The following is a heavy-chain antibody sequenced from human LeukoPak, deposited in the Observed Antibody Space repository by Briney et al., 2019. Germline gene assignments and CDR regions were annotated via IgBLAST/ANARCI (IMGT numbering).Heavy chain of an antibody. CDR2: IYHSGST. D-gene: IGHD3-22*01. Sequence: PSETLSLTCAVFGDSISSRNWWSWVRQPPGKGLEWIGEIYHSGSTNYNPSLKSRVTISVDKSKNQFSLNLNSVTAADTAVYYCARDLTMRGRGAFDIWGQGTMVTVSS. CDR3: ARDLTMRGRGAFDI. CDR1: GDSISSRNW. J-gene: IGHJ3*02. V-gene: IGHV4-4*02.